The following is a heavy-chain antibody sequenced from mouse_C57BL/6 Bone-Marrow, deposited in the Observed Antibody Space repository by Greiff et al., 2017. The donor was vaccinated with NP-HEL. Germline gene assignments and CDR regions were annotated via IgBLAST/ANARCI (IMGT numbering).Heavy chain of an antibody. J-gene: IGHJ2*01. V-gene: IGHV1-64*01. CDR1: GYTFTSYW. CDR2: IHPNSGST. Sequence: QVHVKQSGAELVKPGASVTLSCQASGYTFTSYWMHWVKQRPGQGLEWIGMIHPNSGSTNYNEKFTSKATLTVDKSSRTAYMQLSSLTSEDSAVYYCASPLDGDDYWGQGTTLTVSS. CDR3: ASPLDGDDY.